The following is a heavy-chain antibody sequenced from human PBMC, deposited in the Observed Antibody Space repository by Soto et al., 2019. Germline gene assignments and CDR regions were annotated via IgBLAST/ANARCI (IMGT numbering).Heavy chain of an antibody. J-gene: IGHJ3*02. CDR2: IDTSSSTT. CDR3: ARDKLTGYFWEAFDI. CDR1: GFTFSSYS. V-gene: IGHV3-48*02. Sequence: EEQLVESGGGLVQPGGSLRLSCAASGFTFSSYSMSWVRQAPGKGLEWVSYIDTSSSTTYYADSVKGRFAISRDNAKNSLYLQVNSLRDEDTAVYYCARDKLTGYFWEAFDIWGQGTMVTVSS. D-gene: IGHD7-27*01.